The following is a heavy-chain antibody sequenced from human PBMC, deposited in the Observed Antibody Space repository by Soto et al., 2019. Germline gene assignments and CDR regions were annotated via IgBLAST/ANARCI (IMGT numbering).Heavy chain of an antibody. CDR3: AADLTITISPAFDP. CDR2: IVVGSGNT. D-gene: IGHD3-9*01. CDR1: GFTFTSSA. J-gene: IGHJ5*02. V-gene: IGHV1-58*01. Sequence: SVKVSCKASGFTFTSSAVQWVRQARGQRLEWIGWIVVGSGNTNYAQKFQERVTITRDMSTSTAYMELSSLRSEDTAVYYCAADLTITISPAFDPWGQGTLVTVSS.